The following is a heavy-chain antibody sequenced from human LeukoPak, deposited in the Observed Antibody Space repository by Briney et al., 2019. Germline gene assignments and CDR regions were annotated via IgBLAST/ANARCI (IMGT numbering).Heavy chain of an antibody. CDR3: ARLGLRYYYYYYMDV. CDR1: GGSISSYY. D-gene: IGHD4-17*01. J-gene: IGHJ6*03. Sequence: SETLSLTCTVSGGSISSYYWSWIRQPPGKGLEWSGYIYYSGSTNYNPSLKSRVTISVDTSKNQFSLKLSSVTAADTAVYYCARLGLRYYYYYYMDVWGKGTTVTVSS. CDR2: IYYSGST. V-gene: IGHV4-59*01.